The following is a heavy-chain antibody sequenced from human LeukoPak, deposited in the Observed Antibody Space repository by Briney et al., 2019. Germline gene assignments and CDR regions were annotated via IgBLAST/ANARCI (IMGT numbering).Heavy chain of an antibody. D-gene: IGHD4-17*01. CDR3: AKDRYDDYLFDY. CDR1: GFTFDNYA. Sequence: GGSLRLSCVVSGFTFDNYAMNWVRQAPGKGLEWVSGISGSGGSTYYADSVKGRFTISRDNSKNTLYLQMYSLRAEDTAVYYCAKDRYDDYLFDYWGQGTLVAVSS. V-gene: IGHV3-23*01. J-gene: IGHJ4*02. CDR2: ISGSGGST.